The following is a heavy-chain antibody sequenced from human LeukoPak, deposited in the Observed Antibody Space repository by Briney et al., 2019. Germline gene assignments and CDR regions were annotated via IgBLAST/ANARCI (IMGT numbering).Heavy chain of an antibody. D-gene: IGHD3-22*01. CDR2: ISAYNGNT. CDR3: ARCFVHYYDSSGYRGFDY. V-gene: IGHV1-18*01. J-gene: IGHJ4*02. CDR1: GYTFTSYG. Sequence: GASVKVSCKASGYTFTSYGISWVRQAPGQGLEWMGWISAYNGNTNYAQKLQGRVTMTTDTSTSTAYMELRSLRSEDTAVYYCARCFVHYYDSSGYRGFDYWGQGTLVTVSS.